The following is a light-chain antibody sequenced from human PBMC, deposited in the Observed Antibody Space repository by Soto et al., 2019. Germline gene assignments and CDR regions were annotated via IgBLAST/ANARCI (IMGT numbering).Light chain of an antibody. CDR1: QSISSY. CDR3: QQSYSNPWT. J-gene: IGKJ1*01. V-gene: IGKV1-39*01. CDR2: AAS. Sequence: DIQMTQSPSSLSASVGDRVAITCRASQSISSYLNWYQQKPGKAPKLLIYAASSLQSGVPSRFSGSGSGTDFTLTISSLQPEDFATYYCQQSYSNPWTFGQGTK.